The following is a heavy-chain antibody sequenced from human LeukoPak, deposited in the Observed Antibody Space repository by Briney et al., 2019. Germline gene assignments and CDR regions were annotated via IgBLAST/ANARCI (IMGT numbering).Heavy chain of an antibody. Sequence: SQTLSLTCSVSGDSITSGDYYWGWVRQPPGKGPEWIGSIYPSGSAFYNPSLRSRVTISVDRSKSQFFLKMTSVTAADTAVYYCASSQWAGGATRPKYYYYYYMDVWGKGTTVTVSS. J-gene: IGHJ6*03. D-gene: IGHD3-16*01. CDR1: GDSITSGDYY. CDR2: IYPSGSA. V-gene: IGHV4-30-2*01. CDR3: ASSQWAGGATRPKYYYYYYMDV.